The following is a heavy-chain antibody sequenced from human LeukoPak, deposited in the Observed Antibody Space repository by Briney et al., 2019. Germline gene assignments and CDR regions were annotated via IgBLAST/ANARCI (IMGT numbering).Heavy chain of an antibody. D-gene: IGHD6-6*01. CDR1: GGSISSSSSY. CDR2: IYYSGST. Sequence: PSETLSHTCTVSGGSISSSSSYWGWIRQPPGKGLEWIGSIYYSGSTYYNPSLKSRVTISVDTSKNQFSLKLSSVTAADTAVYYCARQKRRPQVVSSSSSDYWGQGTLVTVSS. CDR3: ARQKRRPQVVSSSSSDY. J-gene: IGHJ4*02. V-gene: IGHV4-39*01.